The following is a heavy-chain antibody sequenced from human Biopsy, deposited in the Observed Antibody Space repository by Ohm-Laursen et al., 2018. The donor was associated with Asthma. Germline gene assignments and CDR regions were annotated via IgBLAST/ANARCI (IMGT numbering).Heavy chain of an antibody. CDR1: GYSLTDLS. J-gene: IGHJ4*02. D-gene: IGHD4-17*01. Sequence: SVKVSCKISGYSLTDLSMHWVRQAPGQGLEWVGGHDHEEGGTVNARRFQGRVTMTEDTSTETAYMELSSLSSDDTAVYYCASDFPKDYVRYNFQFWGQGTLVTVSS. V-gene: IGHV1-24*01. CDR3: ASDFPKDYVRYNFQF. CDR2: HDHEEGGT.